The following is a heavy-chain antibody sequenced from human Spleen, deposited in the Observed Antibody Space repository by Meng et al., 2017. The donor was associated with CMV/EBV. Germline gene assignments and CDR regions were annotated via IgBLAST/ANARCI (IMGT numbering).Heavy chain of an antibody. V-gene: IGHV3-30*04. CDR3: ARDGLTVGPAMDV. CDR2: ISYDGSNK. CDR1: GFTFSSYA. J-gene: IGHJ6*02. D-gene: IGHD4-23*01. Sequence: GESLKISCAASGFTFSSYAMHWVRQAPGKGLEWVAVISYDGSNKYYADSVKGRFTISRDNSKNTLYLQMNSLRAEDTAVYYCARDGLTVGPAMDVWGQGTTVTVSS.